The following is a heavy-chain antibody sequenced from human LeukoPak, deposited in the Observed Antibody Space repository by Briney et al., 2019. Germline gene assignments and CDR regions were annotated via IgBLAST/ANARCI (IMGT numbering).Heavy chain of an antibody. D-gene: IGHD2-8*01. CDR2: ISVYSGNT. CDR3: TRDGWSLGP. CDR1: GYTFASYG. Sequence: AAVKVSCKASGYTFASYGVTWVRQAPGQGPEWMAWISVYSGNTEYAQKFQDRVTLTADTSTCTVYMELRSLRSDDTAVYYCTRDGWSLGPWGQGTLVTVSS. J-gene: IGHJ5*02. V-gene: IGHV1-18*01.